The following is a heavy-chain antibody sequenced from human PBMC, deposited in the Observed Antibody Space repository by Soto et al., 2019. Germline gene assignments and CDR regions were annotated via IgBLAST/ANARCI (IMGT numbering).Heavy chain of an antibody. V-gene: IGHV1-69*13. CDR1: GYTFSSYA. J-gene: IGHJ6*02. D-gene: IGHD6-19*01. Sequence: GASVKVSCKXSGYTFSSYAISWVRQAPGQGLEWMGGIIPIFGTANYAQKFQGRVTITADESTSTAYMELSSLRSEDTAVYYCARSSGWYLYYYYGMDVWGQGTTVTVSS. CDR2: IIPIFGTA. CDR3: ARSSGWYLYYYYGMDV.